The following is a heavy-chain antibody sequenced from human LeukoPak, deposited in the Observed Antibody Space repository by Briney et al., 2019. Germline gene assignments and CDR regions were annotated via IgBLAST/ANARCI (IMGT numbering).Heavy chain of an antibody. CDR1: GFTFSSYE. J-gene: IGHJ4*02. V-gene: IGHV3-48*03. CDR3: AKELGSGYWHYFDY. Sequence: GGSLRLSCAASGFTFSSYEMNWARQAPGKGLEWVSYISSSGNTIYYADSVKGRFTIPRDNAKSSLYLQMNSLRAEDTAVYYCAKELGSGYWHYFDYWGQGTLVTVSS. CDR2: ISSSGNTI. D-gene: IGHD3-22*01.